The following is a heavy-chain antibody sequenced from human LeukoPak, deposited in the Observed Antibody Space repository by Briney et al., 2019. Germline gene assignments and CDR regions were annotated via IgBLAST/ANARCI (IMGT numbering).Heavy chain of an antibody. Sequence: PGGSQRLSCAASGFTFSSYATHWVRQAPGKGLEWVAVISYDGSNKYYADSVKGRFTNSRDNSKNTLYLQMNSLRAEYTAVYYCATGRDGYNLDYWGQGTLVTVSS. V-gene: IGHV3-30-3*01. CDR1: GFTFSSYA. J-gene: IGHJ4*02. CDR2: ISYDGSNK. CDR3: ATGRDGYNLDY. D-gene: IGHD5-24*01.